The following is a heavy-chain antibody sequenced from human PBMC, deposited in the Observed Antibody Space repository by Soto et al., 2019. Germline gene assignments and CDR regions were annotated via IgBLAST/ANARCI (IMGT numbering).Heavy chain of an antibody. J-gene: IGHJ6*02. Sequence: QVQLVESGGGLVQPGRSLRLFYVVSGFTFSNYGMHWVRQAPGKGLEWVADIWYDGSGQRYAGSVQGRFTISRDNSKNTLYLQINSLRVEDTAVYYCAKDEVSRKYYGHSLDVWGQGTTVTVSS. D-gene: IGHD4-17*01. V-gene: IGHV3-33*03. CDR3: AKDEVSRKYYGHSLDV. CDR1: GFTFSNYG. CDR2: IWYDGSGQ.